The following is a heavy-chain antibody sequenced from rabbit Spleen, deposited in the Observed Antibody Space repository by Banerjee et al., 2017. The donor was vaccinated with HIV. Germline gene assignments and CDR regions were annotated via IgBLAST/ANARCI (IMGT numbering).Heavy chain of an antibody. CDR2: IDTGSSGFT. CDR3: ARDTASSFSSYGMDL. J-gene: IGHJ3*01. D-gene: IGHD8-1*01. V-gene: IGHV1S40*01. Sequence: ESGGDLVKPGTSLTLTCKASGFDLSSYYYMCWVRQAPGKGLEWIACIDTGSSGFTYFANWAKGRFTISKTSSTTVTLQMTSLTAADTATYFCARDTASSFSSYGMDLWGQGTLVTVS. CDR1: GFDLSSYYY.